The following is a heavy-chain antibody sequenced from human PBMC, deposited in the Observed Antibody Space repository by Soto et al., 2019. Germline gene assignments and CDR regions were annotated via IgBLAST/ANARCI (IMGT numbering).Heavy chain of an antibody. CDR3: ARVGYYDGSGYNTFNI. Sequence: SETLSLTCTVSGGSISSYSWSWIRQPPGKGLEWIGYIYYSGSGSTNYNPSLKSRVTISVDTSKNQFSLKLTSVTAADTAVYYCARVGYYDGSGYNTFNIWGQGTMVTVSS. CDR1: GGSISSYS. V-gene: IGHV4-59*01. CDR2: IYYSGSGST. J-gene: IGHJ3*02. D-gene: IGHD3-22*01.